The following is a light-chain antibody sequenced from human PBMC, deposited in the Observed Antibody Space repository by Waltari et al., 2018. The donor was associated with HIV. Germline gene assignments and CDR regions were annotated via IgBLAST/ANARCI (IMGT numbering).Light chain of an antibody. J-gene: IGKJ4*01. CDR1: QTVSGN. CDR2: AAS. CDR3: KQYQSWPRT. V-gene: IGKV3D-15*01. Sequence: DIVMTQYPGTLSVSPGERATLSCKASQTVSGNLAWYQQRPGQSPRLLIYAASTRATDTPPRFSGSGSETDFTLTIGSLQSEDFAIYFCKQYQSWPRTFGQGTKVEIK.